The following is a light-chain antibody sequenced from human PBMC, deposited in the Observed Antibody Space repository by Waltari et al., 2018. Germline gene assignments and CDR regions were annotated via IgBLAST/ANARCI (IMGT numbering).Light chain of an antibody. CDR2: RND. CDR3: ASWDDSLNGHWV. CDR1: SSNLGNNV. V-gene: IGLV1-44*01. Sequence: QSVLTQPPSASGTPWQRVTISCSGTSSNLGNNVVNWYQQVPGTAPKLLIHRNDLRPSGVPDRFSASKSGTSASLAISGLQSEDEAEYYCASWDDSLNGHWVFGGGTKVTVL. J-gene: IGLJ3*02.